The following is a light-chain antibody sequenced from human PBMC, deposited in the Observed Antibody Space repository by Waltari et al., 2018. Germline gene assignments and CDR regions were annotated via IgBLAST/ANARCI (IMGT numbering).Light chain of an antibody. CDR2: GAS. Sequence: VLTQSPGTLSLSPGERATLSCRASQSLTKRYLAWYQQKPGQPPRLLIYGASSRAAGIPDRFSGSGSGTDFTLTISRLEPEDFAVDYCQQYGSSILYTFGQGTKVEIK. CDR3: QQYGSSILYT. V-gene: IGKV3-20*01. CDR1: QSLTKRY. J-gene: IGKJ2*01.